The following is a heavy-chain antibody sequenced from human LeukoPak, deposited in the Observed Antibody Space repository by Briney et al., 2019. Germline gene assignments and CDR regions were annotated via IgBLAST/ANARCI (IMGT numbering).Heavy chain of an antibody. J-gene: IGHJ4*02. D-gene: IGHD2-15*01. V-gene: IGHV1-8*03. CDR3: ARGRYCSGGSCSTPHKFDY. CDR1: GYTFSSYD. Sequence: ASVKDSCKASGYTFSSYDIDWVRQTTGQGLEWMGWMNPNSGNRGYAQKFQGRVTITRNTSISTVYMELSSLRSEDTAVYYCARGRYCSGGSCSTPHKFDYWGQGTLVTVSP. CDR2: MNPNSGNR.